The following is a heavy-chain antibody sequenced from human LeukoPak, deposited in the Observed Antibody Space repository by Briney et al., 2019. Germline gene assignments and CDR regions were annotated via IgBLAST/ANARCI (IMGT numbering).Heavy chain of an antibody. D-gene: IGHD2-2*01. Sequence: GGSLRLSCAPSGFTFSSYAMSWVRQAQGEGLEWVSGISGSGDSTYYADSVKGRFTISRDNSKNTLYLQMTSLRADDTAVYYCARTTGCSSTSCYVNFWGQGTLVTVSS. V-gene: IGHV3-23*01. CDR3: ARTTGCSSTSCYVNF. CDR1: GFTFSSYA. J-gene: IGHJ4*02. CDR2: ISGSGDST.